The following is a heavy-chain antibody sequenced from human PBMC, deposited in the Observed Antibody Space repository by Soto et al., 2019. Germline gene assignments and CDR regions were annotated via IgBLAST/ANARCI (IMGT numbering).Heavy chain of an antibody. CDR2: ISAYNGNT. CDR3: ARDKGAYCGGDCYSTWFDI. CDR1: GYAYASYC. D-gene: IGHD2-21*02. Sequence: TSVKASSKACGYAYASYCSRSVRQAPEQGLEWMGWISAYNGNTNYAQKLQGRVTMTTDTSTSTAYMELRSLRSDDTAVYYCARDKGAYCGGDCYSTWFDIWGQGTLVTVSS. V-gene: IGHV1-18*01. J-gene: IGHJ5*02.